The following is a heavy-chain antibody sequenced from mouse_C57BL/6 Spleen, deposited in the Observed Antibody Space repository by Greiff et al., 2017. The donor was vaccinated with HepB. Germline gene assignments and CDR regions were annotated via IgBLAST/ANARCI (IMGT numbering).Heavy chain of an antibody. CDR2: IDPETGGT. Sequence: VQLQQSGAELVRPGASVTLSCKASGYTFTDYEMHWVKQTPVHGLEWIGAIDPETGGTAYNQKFKGKAILTADKSSSTAYMELRSLTSEDSAVYYCTRGPHYYDSRHYYAMDYWGQGTSVTVSS. J-gene: IGHJ4*01. V-gene: IGHV1-15*01. CDR1: GYTFTDYE. CDR3: TRGPHYYDSRHYYAMDY. D-gene: IGHD1-1*01.